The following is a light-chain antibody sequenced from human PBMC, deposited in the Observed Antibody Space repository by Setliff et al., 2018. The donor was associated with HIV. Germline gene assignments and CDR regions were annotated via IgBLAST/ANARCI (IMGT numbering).Light chain of an antibody. CDR3: CSYAGSNIFVV. CDR2: DVT. J-gene: IGLJ1*01. V-gene: IGLV2-11*01. CDR1: SSDIGTYNY. Sequence: QSALTQPRSVSGSPGQSVTFSCTGSSSDIGTYNYVSWYQQYPGKAPKLLIYDVTRRPSGVPDRFSGSKSGATASLAISGLQADDEADYYCCSYAGSNIFVVFGTGTKVTVL.